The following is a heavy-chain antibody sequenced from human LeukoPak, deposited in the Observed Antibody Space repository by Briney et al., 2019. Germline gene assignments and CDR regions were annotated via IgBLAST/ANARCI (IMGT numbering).Heavy chain of an antibody. D-gene: IGHD1-26*01. CDR1: GFILSDYN. Sequence: PGGSLRLSCAASGFILSDYNMNWVRQAPGKGLEWVSFISISSTYITYADSVKGRFTISRDNAKNSLYLQMNSLRAEDTAVYYCARDLSATARAYDYWGQGTLVTVSS. J-gene: IGHJ4*02. CDR3: ARDLSATARAYDY. V-gene: IGHV3-21*01. CDR2: ISISSTYI.